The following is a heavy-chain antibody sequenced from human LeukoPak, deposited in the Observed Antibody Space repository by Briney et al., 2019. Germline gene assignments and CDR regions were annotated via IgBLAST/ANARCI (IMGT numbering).Heavy chain of an antibody. Sequence: QPGGSLRLSCAASGFTFSSYAMSSVRQAPGRGLEWVSAISGSGGSTYYADSVKGRFTISRDNAKNPRYLQMNSLRAEDTAVYYCAKLLWFGDSSWFDPWGQGTLVTVSS. CDR2: ISGSGGST. CDR1: GFTFSSYA. CDR3: AKLLWFGDSSWFDP. D-gene: IGHD3-10*01. J-gene: IGHJ5*02. V-gene: IGHV3-23*01.